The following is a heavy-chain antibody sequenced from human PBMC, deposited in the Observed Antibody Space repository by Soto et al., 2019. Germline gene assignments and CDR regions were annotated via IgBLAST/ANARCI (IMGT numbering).Heavy chain of an antibody. CDR2: MNPNSGNT. D-gene: IGHD3-9*01. CDR1: GYTFTSYD. V-gene: IGHV1-8*01. J-gene: IGHJ6*02. Sequence: ASVKVSCKASGYTFTSYDINWVRQATGQGLEWMGWMNPNSGNTVYAQKFQGRVTMTRNTSISTAYMELSSLRSEDTAVYYCARGAYDILTGYYNPYYYYGKDVWG. CDR3: ARGAYDILTGYYNPYYYYGKDV.